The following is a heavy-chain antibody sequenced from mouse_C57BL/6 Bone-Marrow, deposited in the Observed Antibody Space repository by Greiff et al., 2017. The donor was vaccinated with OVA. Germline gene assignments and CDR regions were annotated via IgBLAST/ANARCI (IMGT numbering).Heavy chain of an antibody. CDR2: INPSSGYT. D-gene: IGHD1-1*01. J-gene: IGHJ2*01. CDR3: ARNYGSSYFDY. Sequence: QVQLKESGAELARPDASVKMSCKASGYTFTSYTMHWVKQRPGQGLEWIGYINPSSGYTKYNQKFKDKATLTADKSSSTAYMQLSSLTSEDSAVYYCARNYGSSYFDYWGQGTTLTVSS. CDR1: GYTFTSYT. V-gene: IGHV1-4*01.